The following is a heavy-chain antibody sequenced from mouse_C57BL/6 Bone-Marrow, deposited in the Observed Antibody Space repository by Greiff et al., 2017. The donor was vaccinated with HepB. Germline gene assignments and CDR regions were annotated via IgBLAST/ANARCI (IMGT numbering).Heavy chain of an antibody. CDR2: IDPSDSYT. CDR3: ARGSNYGGGY. D-gene: IGHD2-5*01. V-gene: IGHV1-59*01. J-gene: IGHJ2*01. Sequence: VQLQQPGAELVRPGTSVKLSCKASGYTFTSYWMHWVKQRPGQGLEWIGVIDPSDSYTNYNQKFKGKATLTVDTSSSTAYMQLSSLTSEDSAVYYCARGSNYGGGYWGQGTTLTVSS. CDR1: GYTFTSYW.